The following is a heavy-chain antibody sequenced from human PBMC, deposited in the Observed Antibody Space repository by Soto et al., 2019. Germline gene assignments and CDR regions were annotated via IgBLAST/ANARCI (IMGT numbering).Heavy chain of an antibody. V-gene: IGHV1-69*13. CDR1: GGTFSSYA. CDR3: ARQAYYGSGSSQIDY. Sequence: ASVKVSCKASGGTFSSYAISWVRQAPGQGLEWMGGIIPIFGTADYAQKFQGRVTITADESTSTAYMELSSLRSEDTAVYYCARQAYYGSGSSQIDYWGQGTLVTVSS. CDR2: IIPIFGTA. D-gene: IGHD3-10*01. J-gene: IGHJ4*02.